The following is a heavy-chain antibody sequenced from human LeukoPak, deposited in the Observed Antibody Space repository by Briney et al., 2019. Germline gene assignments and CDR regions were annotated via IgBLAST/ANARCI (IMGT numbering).Heavy chain of an antibody. CDR3: ARGYSRSWYNLRMDYYYYGMDV. J-gene: IGHJ6*02. CDR1: ASTFSIYA. CDR2: IIPIFGTA. Sequence: ASVKVSCKTSASTFSIYAITCMLQAPGQGLKWMGVIIPIFGTANYAQKFKGRVTITADESTSTAYMEMSRLRSEDTTVYYCARGYSRSWYNLRMDYYYYGMDVWGQGTTVTVSS. V-gene: IGHV1-69*13. D-gene: IGHD6-13*01.